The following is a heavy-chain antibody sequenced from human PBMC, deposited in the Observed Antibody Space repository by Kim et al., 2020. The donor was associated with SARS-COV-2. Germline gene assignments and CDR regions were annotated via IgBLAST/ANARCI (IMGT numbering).Heavy chain of an antibody. D-gene: IGHD1-20*01. J-gene: IGHJ6*02. CDR3: AKRGNWNDGYYGMDV. Sequence: DSVKGRFTISRDNSKNTLYLQMNSLRAEDTAVYYCAKRGNWNDGYYGMDVWGQGTTVTVSS. V-gene: IGHV3-33*06.